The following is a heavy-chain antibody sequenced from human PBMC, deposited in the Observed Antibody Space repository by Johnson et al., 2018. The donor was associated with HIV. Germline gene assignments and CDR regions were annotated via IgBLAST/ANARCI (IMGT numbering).Heavy chain of an antibody. D-gene: IGHD2-2*02. CDR1: GFNFDDYG. CDR2: INWNGDRT. V-gene: IGHV3-20*04. CDR3: ARGEGRIPHAFDI. J-gene: IGHJ3*02. Sequence: VQLVESGGGVVRPGGSLRLSCAPSGFNFDDYGMSWVRQAPGKGLEWVSGINWNGDRTGYADSVKGRFTISRDNAKNSLYLQMNSLRDEDMAVYYCARGEGRIPHAFDIWGQGTMVTVSS.